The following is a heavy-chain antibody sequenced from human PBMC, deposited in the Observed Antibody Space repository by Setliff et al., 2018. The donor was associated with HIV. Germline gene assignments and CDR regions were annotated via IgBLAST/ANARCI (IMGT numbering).Heavy chain of an antibody. V-gene: IGHV3-48*01. D-gene: IGHD3-9*01. Sequence: PGGSLRLSCAASGFIFSSYSMNWVRQAPGKGLEWVSYISSSTSTIYYADSVKGRFTISRDNAKNSLYLQMNSLRAEDTALYYCARGDQTGYYRTYFYYMDLWGKGTTVTVSS. CDR1: GFIFSSYS. J-gene: IGHJ6*03. CDR2: ISSSTSTI. CDR3: ARGDQTGYYRTYFYYMDL.